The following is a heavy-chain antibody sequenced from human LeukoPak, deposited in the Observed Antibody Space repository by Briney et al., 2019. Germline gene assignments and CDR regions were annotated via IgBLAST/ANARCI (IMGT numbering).Heavy chain of an antibody. V-gene: IGHV3-74*01. CDR1: GFTFGNSW. J-gene: IGHJ3*01. CDR3: VVVVEPPDSDGFDV. CDR2: INADGSTT. Sequence: GGSLRLSCAASGFTFGNSWVHWVRQALGKGLVWVSLINADGSTTTYADSVKGRFTISRDNARNTLSLQMNSLTIEDTAVYYCVVVVEPPDSDGFDVWGQGTMITVSS. D-gene: IGHD1-14*01.